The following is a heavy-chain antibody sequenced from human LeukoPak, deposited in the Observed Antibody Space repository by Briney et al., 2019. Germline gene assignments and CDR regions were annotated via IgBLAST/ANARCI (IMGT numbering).Heavy chain of an antibody. CDR1: GFTFNNYI. D-gene: IGHD3-22*01. CDR3: ARDYYYDSSGLVGY. V-gene: IGHV3-21*01. CDR2: ISSSSSYI. J-gene: IGHJ4*02. Sequence: GGSLRLSCAASGFTFNNYIMNWVRQAPGKGLEWVSSISSSSSYIYYADSVKGRFTISRDNAKNSLYLQMNSLRAEDTAVYYCARDYYYDSSGLVGYWGQGTLVTVSS.